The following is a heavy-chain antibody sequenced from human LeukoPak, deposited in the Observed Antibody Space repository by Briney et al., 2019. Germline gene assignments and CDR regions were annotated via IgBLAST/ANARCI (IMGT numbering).Heavy chain of an antibody. CDR3: ARVSDGATLDY. D-gene: IGHD1-26*01. CDR1: GCTFSSYW. J-gene: IGHJ4*02. V-gene: IGHV3-7*01. CDR2: IKHDETEK. Sequence: GGSLRLSCAASGCTFSSYWMSWGRQAPGKGVEWVANIKHDETEKYYADSVKGGFTISRDNDKNSLYLKMNSLRAEDTAVYYCARVSDGATLDYWGQGTLVTVSS.